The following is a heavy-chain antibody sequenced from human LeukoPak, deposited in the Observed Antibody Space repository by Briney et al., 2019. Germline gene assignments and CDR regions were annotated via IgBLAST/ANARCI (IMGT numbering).Heavy chain of an antibody. CDR1: GYTFTSYY. CDR3: ARETIRHYYYYYMDV. D-gene: IGHD3-9*01. Sequence: GASVKVSCKASGYTFTSYYMHWVRQAPGQGLEWMGIINPSGGSTSYAQKFQGRVTMTRDMSTSTVYMELSGLRSEDTAVYYCARETIRHYYYYYMDVWGKGTTVTVSS. CDR2: INPSGGST. V-gene: IGHV1-46*01. J-gene: IGHJ6*03.